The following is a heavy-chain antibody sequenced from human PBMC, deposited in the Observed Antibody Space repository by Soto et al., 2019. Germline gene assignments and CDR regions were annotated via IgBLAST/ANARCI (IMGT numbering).Heavy chain of an antibody. D-gene: IGHD3-22*01. CDR2: ISYDGSNK. CDR3: ARDYKKIVVTNNWFDP. Sequence: GWSLRLSCAASGFTFSSYAMHWVRQAPGKGLEWVAVISYDGSNKYYADSVKGRFTISRDNSKNTLYLQMNSLRAEDTAVYYCARDYKKIVVTNNWFDPWGQGTLVTVSS. CDR1: GFTFSSYA. V-gene: IGHV3-30-3*01. J-gene: IGHJ5*02.